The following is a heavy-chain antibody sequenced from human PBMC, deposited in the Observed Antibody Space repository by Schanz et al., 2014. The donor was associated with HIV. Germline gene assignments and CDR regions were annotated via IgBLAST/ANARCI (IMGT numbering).Heavy chain of an antibody. CDR1: GGSISSGGYY. CDR2: IYYSGSA. V-gene: IGHV4-31*11. CDR3: ARAPYISSFHTWFDP. D-gene: IGHD6-13*01. Sequence: QVQLQESGPGLVKPSQTLSLTCAVSGGSISSGGYYWSWIRQHPGKGLEWIGYIYYSGSAYYNPSLKSRVTISVDTSKNQFSLKLSSVTAADTAVYYCARAPYISSFHTWFDPGGQGTLVTVS. J-gene: IGHJ5*02.